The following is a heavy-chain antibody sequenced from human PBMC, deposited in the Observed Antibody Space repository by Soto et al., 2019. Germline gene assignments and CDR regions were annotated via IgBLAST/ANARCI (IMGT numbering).Heavy chain of an antibody. CDR1: GGSISSSSYY. D-gene: IGHD3-10*01. V-gene: IGHV4-39*01. J-gene: IGHJ4*02. Sequence: QLQLQESGPGLVKPSETLSLTCTVSGGSISSSSYYWGWIRQPPGKGLEWIGSIYYSGSTYYNPSLKSRVTISVDTSKNPFSLKLSSVTAADTAVYYCARVGDYYGSGSPQNYFDYWGQGTLVTVSS. CDR2: IYYSGST. CDR3: ARVGDYYGSGSPQNYFDY.